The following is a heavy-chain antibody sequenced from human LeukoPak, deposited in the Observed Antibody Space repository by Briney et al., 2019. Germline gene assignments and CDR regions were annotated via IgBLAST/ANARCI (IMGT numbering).Heavy chain of an antibody. J-gene: IGHJ2*01. Sequence: SETLSLTCAVYGGSFSGYYWSWIRQPPGKGLEWIGEINHSGSTNYNPSLKSRVTIPVDTSKNQFSLKLSSVTAADTAVYYCARGPRITIFGVVIHRYFDLWGRGTLVTVSS. CDR2: INHSGST. CDR3: ARGPRITIFGVVIHRYFDL. D-gene: IGHD3-3*01. CDR1: GGSFSGYY. V-gene: IGHV4-34*01.